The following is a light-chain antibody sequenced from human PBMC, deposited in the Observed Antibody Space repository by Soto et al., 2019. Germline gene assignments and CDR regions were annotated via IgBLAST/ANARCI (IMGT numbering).Light chain of an antibody. J-gene: IGLJ2*01. CDR3: SSYAGSNSVV. CDR2: EVS. CDR1: SSDIGTYNY. V-gene: IGLV2-8*01. Sequence: QSALTQPPSASGSLGQSVTISCTGTSSDIGTYNYVSWYQQHPGKAPKLMIFEVSKRPSGVPDRFSGSKSGNTASLTVSGLQPEDDADYYCSSYAGSNSVVFGGGTKLTVL.